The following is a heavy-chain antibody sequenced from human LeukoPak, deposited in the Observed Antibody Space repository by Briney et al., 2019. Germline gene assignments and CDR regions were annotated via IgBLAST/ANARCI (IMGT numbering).Heavy chain of an antibody. CDR3: ARHAPYGDFDY. CDR2: IYYSGTT. D-gene: IGHD4-17*01. J-gene: IGHJ4*02. CDR1: GGSISSYY. Sequence: SETLSLTCTVSGGSISSYYWTWIRQPPGKGLEWIGYIYYSGTTNYNPSLKSRVTMSADTSKNQFSLKLSSVTAADTAVYYCARHAPYGDFDYWGQGTLVTVSS. V-gene: IGHV4-59*08.